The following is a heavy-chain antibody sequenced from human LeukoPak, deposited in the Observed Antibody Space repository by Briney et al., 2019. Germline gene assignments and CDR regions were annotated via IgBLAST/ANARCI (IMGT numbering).Heavy chain of an antibody. V-gene: IGHV1-69*06. J-gene: IGHJ4*02. CDR3: ARDRIAVAGILDY. D-gene: IGHD6-19*01. CDR1: GYTFTSYA. Sequence: SVKVSCKASGYTFTSYAISWVRQAPGQGLEWMGGIIPIFGTANYAQKFQGRVTITADKSTSTAYMELSSLRSEDTAVYYCARDRIAVAGILDYWGQGTLVTVSS. CDR2: IIPIFGTA.